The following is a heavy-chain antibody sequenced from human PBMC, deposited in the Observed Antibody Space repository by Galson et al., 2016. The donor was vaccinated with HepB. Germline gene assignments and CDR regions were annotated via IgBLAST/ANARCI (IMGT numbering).Heavy chain of an antibody. CDR2: TRNRANSYFT. Sequence: SLRLSCAASGFSFSNYYLDWVRQAPGKGLEWVGRTRNRANSYFTEYAASVKGRFTISRDDSKTSLYLQMNSLRSGDTAVYFCTRVTTGGHGLDVWGKGTTVTVSS. D-gene: IGHD1-14*01. V-gene: IGHV3-72*01. CDR3: TRVTTGGHGLDV. J-gene: IGHJ6*03. CDR1: GFSFSNYY.